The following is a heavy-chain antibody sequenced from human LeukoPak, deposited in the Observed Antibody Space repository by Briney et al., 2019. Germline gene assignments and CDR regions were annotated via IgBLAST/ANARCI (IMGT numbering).Heavy chain of an antibody. CDR1: GFTFSSYG. D-gene: IGHD2-15*01. V-gene: IGHV3-30*02. CDR3: AKVLFPVAGLIPFDP. Sequence: GGSLRLSCAASGFTFSSYGMHWVRQAPGKGLEWVAFIRYDGSNKYYADSVKGRFTISRDNSKNTLYLQMNSLRAEDTAVYYCAKVLFPVAGLIPFDPWGQGTLVTVSS. CDR2: IRYDGSNK. J-gene: IGHJ5*02.